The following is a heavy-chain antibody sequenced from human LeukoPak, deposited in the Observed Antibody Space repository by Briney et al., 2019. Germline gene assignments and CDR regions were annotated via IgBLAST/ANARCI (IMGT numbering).Heavy chain of an antibody. V-gene: IGHV4-39*01. J-gene: IGHJ3*02. Sequence: SETLSLTCTVSGGSISSSSYYWGWIRQPPGKELEWIGSIYYSGSTYYNPSLKSRVTISVDTSKNQFSLKLSSVTAADTAVYYCARQRGRTYYYDSSGYLMAGAFDIWGQGTMVTVSS. CDR1: GGSISSSSYY. D-gene: IGHD3-22*01. CDR3: ARQRGRTYYYDSSGYLMAGAFDI. CDR2: IYYSGST.